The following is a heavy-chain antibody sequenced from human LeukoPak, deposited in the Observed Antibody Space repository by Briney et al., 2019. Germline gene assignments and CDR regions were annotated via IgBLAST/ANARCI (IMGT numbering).Heavy chain of an antibody. CDR1: GFTFSNFW. Sequence: GGSLRLSCAASGFTFSNFWMHWVRQAPGKGLVWVSRINSDGSSTDYAGSVKGRFTISRDNAKNTLYLQMNSLRAEDTAVYYCAKSGLNRFDSWGQGTLVTVSS. CDR2: INSDGSST. D-gene: IGHD2-15*01. J-gene: IGHJ4*02. CDR3: AKSGLNRFDS. V-gene: IGHV3-74*01.